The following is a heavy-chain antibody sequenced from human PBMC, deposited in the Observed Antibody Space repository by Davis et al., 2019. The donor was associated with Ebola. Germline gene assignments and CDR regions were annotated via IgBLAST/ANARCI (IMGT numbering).Heavy chain of an antibody. J-gene: IGHJ4*02. CDR3: ASNTYYDFWSALGGFDY. Sequence: GESLKISCAASGFTFSSYGMHWVRQAPGKGLEWVAVISYDGSNKYYADSVKGRFTISRDNSKNTLYLQMNSLRAEDTAVYYCASNTYYDFWSALGGFDYWGQGTLVTVSS. CDR2: ISYDGSNK. V-gene: IGHV3-30*03. D-gene: IGHD3-3*01. CDR1: GFTFSSYG.